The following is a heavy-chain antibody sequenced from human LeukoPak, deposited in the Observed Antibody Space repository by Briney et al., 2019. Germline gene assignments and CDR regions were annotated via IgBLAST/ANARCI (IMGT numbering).Heavy chain of an antibody. V-gene: IGHV3-30*02. J-gene: IGHJ4*02. Sequence: RTGGSLRLSCAASGFTFSSYGMHWVRQAPGKGLEWVAFIRYDGSNKYYADSVKGRFTISRDNSKNTLYLQMNSLRAEDTAVYYCARGRVVVTAQFRAGIDFWGQGTLVTVSS. CDR1: GFTFSSYG. CDR2: IRYDGSNK. D-gene: IGHD2-21*02. CDR3: ARGRVVVTAQFRAGIDF.